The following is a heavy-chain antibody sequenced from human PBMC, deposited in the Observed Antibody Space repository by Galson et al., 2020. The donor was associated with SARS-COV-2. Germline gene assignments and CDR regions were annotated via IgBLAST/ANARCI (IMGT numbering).Heavy chain of an antibody. D-gene: IGHD3-10*01. CDR1: GFTFDDYA. Sequence: SLKISCAASGFTFDDYAMHWVRQAPGKGLEWVSGISWNSGSIGYADSVKGRFTISRDNAKNSLYLQMNSLRAEDTALYYCASLAGSGSYFIAFDIWGQGTMVTVSS. J-gene: IGHJ3*02. V-gene: IGHV3-9*01. CDR2: ISWNSGSI. CDR3: ASLAGSGSYFIAFDI.